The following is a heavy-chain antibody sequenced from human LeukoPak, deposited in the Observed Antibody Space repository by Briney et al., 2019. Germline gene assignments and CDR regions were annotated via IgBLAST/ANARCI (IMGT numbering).Heavy chain of an antibody. Sequence: SETLSLTCTVSGGAFSSSDYYWAWIRQSPGKGLEWIGSIYYSGSTCYNPSLKSRVTISVDTSKDQFSLKLSSVTAADTAVYYCARVSAPPYYYYYMDVWGKGTTVTISS. CDR3: ARVSAPPYYYYYMDV. V-gene: IGHV4-39*07. D-gene: IGHD6-6*01. CDR2: IYYSGST. J-gene: IGHJ6*03. CDR1: GGAFSSSDYY.